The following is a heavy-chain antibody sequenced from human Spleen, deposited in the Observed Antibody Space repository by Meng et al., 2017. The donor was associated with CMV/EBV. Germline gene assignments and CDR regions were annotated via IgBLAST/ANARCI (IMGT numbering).Heavy chain of an antibody. V-gene: IGHV4-39*07. D-gene: IGHD3-3*01. Sequence: GSLRLSCTVSGGSISSSSYYWGWIRQPPGKGLEWIGEINHSGSTNYNPSLKSRVTISVDTSKNQFSLKLSSVTAADTAVYYCARGEGFWSGGSWFDPWGQGTLVTVSS. CDR3: ARGEGFWSGGSWFDP. J-gene: IGHJ5*02. CDR2: INHSGST. CDR1: GGSISSSSYY.